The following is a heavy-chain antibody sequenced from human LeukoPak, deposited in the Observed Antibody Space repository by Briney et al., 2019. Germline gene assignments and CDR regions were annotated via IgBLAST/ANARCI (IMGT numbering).Heavy chain of an antibody. D-gene: IGHD5-24*01. CDR2: IYHSGSS. Sequence: PSETLSLTCTVSGYSTRSGYYWGWIRQPPGKGLEWIGNIYHSGSSSYNPSLRGRVTISVDTSKNQFSLKLSSVTAADTAVYYCASFGGYNQFDYWGQGTLVTVSS. CDR3: ASFGGYNQFDY. J-gene: IGHJ4*02. CDR1: GYSTRSGYY. V-gene: IGHV4-38-2*02.